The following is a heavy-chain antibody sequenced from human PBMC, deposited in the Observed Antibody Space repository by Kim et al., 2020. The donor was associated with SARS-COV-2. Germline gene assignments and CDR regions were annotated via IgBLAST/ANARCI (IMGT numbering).Heavy chain of an antibody. J-gene: IGHJ6*02. Sequence: GGSLRLSCAASGFPFSSYSMNWVRQAPGKGLEWVSSISSSSSYIYYADSVKGRFIISRDNTKNSLYLQMNSLRAEDTAVYYCARGLGDYYYGMDVWGQGTTVTVSS. CDR3: ARGLGDYYYGMDV. CDR1: GFPFSSYS. CDR2: ISSSSSYI. V-gene: IGHV3-21*01.